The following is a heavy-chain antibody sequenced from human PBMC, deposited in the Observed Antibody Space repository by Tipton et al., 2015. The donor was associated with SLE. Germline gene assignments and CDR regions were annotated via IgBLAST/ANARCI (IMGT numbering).Heavy chain of an antibody. V-gene: IGHV4-34*01. CDR3: ATDYDFWSGYLGY. J-gene: IGHJ4*02. Sequence: TLSLTCAVYGGSFSGYYWSWIRQPPGKGLEWIGEINHSGSTTYNPSLKSRVTISVDTSKNQFSLKLSSVTAADTAVYYCATDYDFWSGYLGYWGQGPLVTVSS. CDR2: INHSGST. D-gene: IGHD3-3*01. CDR1: GGSFSGYY.